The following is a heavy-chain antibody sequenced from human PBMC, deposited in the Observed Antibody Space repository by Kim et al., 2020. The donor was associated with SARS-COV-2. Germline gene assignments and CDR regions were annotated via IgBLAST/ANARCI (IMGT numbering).Heavy chain of an antibody. D-gene: IGHD2-8*02. CDR2: NT. V-gene: IGHV1-3*01. Sequence: NTKFSQQFQGRVTFTRDTSADTAYMELSSLGSEDTAVYYCAGDLFHTGFDYWGQGTLVAVSS. CDR3: AGDLFHTGFDY. J-gene: IGHJ4*02.